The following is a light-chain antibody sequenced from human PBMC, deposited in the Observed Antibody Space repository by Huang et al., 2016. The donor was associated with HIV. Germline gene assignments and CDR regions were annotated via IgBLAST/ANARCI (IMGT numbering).Light chain of an antibody. J-gene: IGKJ1*01. CDR1: QTVSNDY. Sequence: EIVLTQSPGTLSLSPGQRLTLSCRASQTVSNDYLAWYQQKPGQSPRLLIYAASTRAAGIPDWFSGSGSATDFILTVSRLEPEDSAVYYCQQYALSPWTFGHGTKVEI. CDR2: AAS. CDR3: QQYALSPWT. V-gene: IGKV3-20*01.